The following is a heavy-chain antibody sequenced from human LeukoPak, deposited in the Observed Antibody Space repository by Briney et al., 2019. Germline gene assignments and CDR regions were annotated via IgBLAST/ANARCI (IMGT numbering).Heavy chain of an antibody. CDR2: MNPNSGNT. V-gene: IGHV1-8*03. CDR3: ARGGTDYGDYLGYYYYYMDV. D-gene: IGHD4-17*01. CDR1: GYTFTSYD. J-gene: IGHJ6*03. Sequence: ASVKVSCKASGYTFTSYDINWVRQATGQGLEWMGWMNPNSGNTGYAQKFQGRVTITRNTSISTAYMELSSLRSEDTAVYYCARGGTDYGDYLGYYYYYMDVWGKGTTVTVSS.